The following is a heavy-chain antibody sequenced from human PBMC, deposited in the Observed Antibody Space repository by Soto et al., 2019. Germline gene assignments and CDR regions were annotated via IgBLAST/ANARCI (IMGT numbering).Heavy chain of an antibody. CDR2: INAANGET. CDR3: VRRQVAAPGIEWFDP. J-gene: IGHJ5*02. V-gene: IGHV1-3*01. CDR1: GYTFTSYG. D-gene: IGHD6-13*01. Sequence: ASVKVSCKASGYTFTSYGSHCVRQAPGQRLEWMGWINAANGETKYSPNFQGRVTITRDTSASTAYMELSSLRSEDTAVYYCVRRQVAAPGIEWFDPWGQGTLVTVSS.